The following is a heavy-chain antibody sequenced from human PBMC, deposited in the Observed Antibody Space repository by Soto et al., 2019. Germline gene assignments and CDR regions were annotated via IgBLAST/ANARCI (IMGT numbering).Heavy chain of an antibody. J-gene: IGHJ4*02. CDR3: ARRGSGSYYDY. CDR1: GFTFSSYA. CDR2: ISGSGDST. Sequence: EVQLLESGGGLVQPGGSLRLSCAASGFTFSSYAMSWVRQAPGKGLEWVSVISGSGDSTYYEDSVKGRFTISRDNSKNTLYLQMTSLRAEDTAVYYCARRGSGSYYDYWGQGTLVTVSS. V-gene: IGHV3-23*01. D-gene: IGHD1-26*01.